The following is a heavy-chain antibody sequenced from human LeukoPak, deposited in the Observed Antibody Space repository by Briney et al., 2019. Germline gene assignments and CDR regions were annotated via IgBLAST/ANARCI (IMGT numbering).Heavy chain of an antibody. Sequence: ASVKVSCKASGYTFSIYNMHWVRQAPGQGLEWMGIINPSGGTSYAQKLQGRITMTRDTSTSTPLMELSSLRSEDTAVYYCAREGVAGTGLDYWGQGTLVTVSS. V-gene: IGHV1-46*01. CDR2: INPSGGT. CDR1: GYTFSIYN. D-gene: IGHD6-13*01. J-gene: IGHJ4*02. CDR3: AREGVAGTGLDY.